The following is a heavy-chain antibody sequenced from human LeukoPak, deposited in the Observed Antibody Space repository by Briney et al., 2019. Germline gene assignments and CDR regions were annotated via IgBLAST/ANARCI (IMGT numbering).Heavy chain of an antibody. CDR1: GGTFSSYA. J-gene: IGHJ4*02. V-gene: IGHV1-69*13. CDR3: ARDLVSRFWSGYYGY. D-gene: IGHD3-3*01. CDR2: IIPIFGTA. Sequence: SVKVSCKASGGTFSSYAISWVRQAPGQGLAWMGGIIPIFGTANYAQKFQGRVTITADESTSTAYMELSSLRSEDTAVYYCARDLVSRFWSGYYGYWGQGTLVTVSS.